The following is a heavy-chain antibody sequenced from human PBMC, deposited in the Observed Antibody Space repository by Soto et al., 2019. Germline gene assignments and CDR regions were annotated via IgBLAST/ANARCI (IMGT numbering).Heavy chain of an antibody. CDR2: IWYDGSNK. CDR3: ARWGPDRGSDY. V-gene: IGHV3-33*01. Sequence: QVQLVESGGGVVQPGRSLRLSCAASGFTFRSHGMHWVRQAPGKGLEWVAVIWYDGSNKYYADSVKGRFTISGDNTENSLYLQMNSLRVEDTAVYYCARWGPDRGSDYWGQGTLVTVSS. D-gene: IGHD3-16*01. J-gene: IGHJ4*02. CDR1: GFTFRSHG.